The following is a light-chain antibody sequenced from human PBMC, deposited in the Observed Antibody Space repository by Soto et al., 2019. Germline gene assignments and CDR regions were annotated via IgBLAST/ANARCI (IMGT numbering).Light chain of an antibody. V-gene: IGKV4-1*01. J-gene: IGKJ5*01. CDR3: QQYYSIPIT. CDR2: WAS. CDR1: QSVLYSSNNQNY. Sequence: DIVMTQSPDSLAVSLGERATINCKSSQSVLYSSNNQNYLARYQQKPGQPPKLLIYWASTRESGVPDRFSGSGSGTDFTLTISSLQAEDVAVYYCQQYYSIPITFGQGTRLEIK.